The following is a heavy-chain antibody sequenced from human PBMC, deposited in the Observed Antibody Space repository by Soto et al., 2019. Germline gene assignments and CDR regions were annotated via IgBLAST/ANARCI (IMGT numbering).Heavy chain of an antibody. CDR2: IYHSGST. CDR1: GGSISSSNW. J-gene: IGHJ4*02. CDR3: ACVVLTGDLFYY. Sequence: SETLSLTCAVSGGSISSSNWWSWVRQPPGKGLEWIGEIYHSGSTNYNPSLKSRVTISVDKSKNQFSLKLSSVTAADTAVYYCACVVLTGDLFYYWGRGTLVTVSS. D-gene: IGHD2-15*01. V-gene: IGHV4-4*02.